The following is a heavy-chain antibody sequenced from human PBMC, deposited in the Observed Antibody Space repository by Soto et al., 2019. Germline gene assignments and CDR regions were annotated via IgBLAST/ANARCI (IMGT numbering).Heavy chain of an antibody. J-gene: IGHJ4*02. V-gene: IGHV4-39*01. CDR2: IYYRGNT. CDR3: ASLRSTVVSFDY. D-gene: IGHD4-17*01. Sequence: SETLSLTCTVSAGSISSTNYYWGWIRQPPGKGLEWIGNIYYRGNTYYNPSLNSRVTISVDASKNQFSLKLSSVTAADTAVYYCASLRSTVVSFDYWGQGTLVTVSS. CDR1: AGSISSTNYY.